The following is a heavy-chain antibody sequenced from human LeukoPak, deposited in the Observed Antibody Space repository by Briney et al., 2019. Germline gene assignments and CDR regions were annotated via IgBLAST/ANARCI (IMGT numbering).Heavy chain of an antibody. Sequence: GGSLRLSCAASGFTFSSYAMSWVRQAPGKGLEWVSAISGSGGSTYYADSVKGRFTISRDNSKNTLYLQMNSLRAEDTAVYYCAKGNYDILTGYPFGFDYWGQGTLVTVSS. J-gene: IGHJ4*02. D-gene: IGHD3-9*01. V-gene: IGHV3-23*01. CDR3: AKGNYDILTGYPFGFDY. CDR1: GFTFSSYA. CDR2: ISGSGGST.